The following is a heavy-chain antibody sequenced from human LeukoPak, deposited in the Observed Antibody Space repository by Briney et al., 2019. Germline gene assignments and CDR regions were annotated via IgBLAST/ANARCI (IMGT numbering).Heavy chain of an antibody. D-gene: IGHD2-15*01. Sequence: GGSLRLSCAASGFTFSSSAMSWVRQAPGKGLEWVSAISNNGGYTYYADSVQGRFTVSRDNSKSTLCLQMNSLRAEDTAVYYCAKQLGYCSDGSCYSPYWGQGTLVTVSS. V-gene: IGHV3-23*01. CDR1: GFTFSSSA. CDR2: ISNNGGYT. J-gene: IGHJ4*02. CDR3: AKQLGYCSDGSCYSPY.